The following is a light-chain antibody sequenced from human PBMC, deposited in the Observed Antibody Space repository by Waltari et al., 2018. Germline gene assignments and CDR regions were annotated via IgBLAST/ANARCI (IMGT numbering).Light chain of an antibody. V-gene: IGKV1-5*03. CDR1: QRISPW. CDR2: RAS. CDR3: QLYNSYVMYT. Sequence: DIQMSQSPSTLSASVGDRVTIPCRARQRISPWLAWYQQKPGKAPKLLISRASTLESGVPSRFAGSGSGTEFTLTISSLQPDDFGTYYCQLYNSYVMYTFGQGTKLDIK. J-gene: IGKJ2*01.